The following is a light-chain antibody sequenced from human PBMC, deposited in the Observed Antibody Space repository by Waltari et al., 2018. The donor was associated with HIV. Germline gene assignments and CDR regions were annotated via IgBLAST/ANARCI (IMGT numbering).Light chain of an antibody. CDR1: QDISNY. CDR2: GAS. J-gene: IGKJ4*01. Sequence: DIQMTQSPSSLSASVGDRVTVTCQASQDISNYLNWYQQKPGKAPKVLIYGASSLESGVPARFSGSGSGTDFTFTITSLQPEDFATYYCQQSDNFPCTFGRGTKVDIK. CDR3: QQSDNFPCT. V-gene: IGKV1-33*01.